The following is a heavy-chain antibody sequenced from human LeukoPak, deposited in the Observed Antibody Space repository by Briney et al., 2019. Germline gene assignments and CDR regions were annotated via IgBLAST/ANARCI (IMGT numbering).Heavy chain of an antibody. CDR1: GFTFSSYA. CDR3: ARPITWIQLWDAFDI. D-gene: IGHD5-18*01. CDR2: ISSNGGST. Sequence: GGSLRLSCAASGFTFSSYAMHWVRQAPGKGLEYVSAISSNGGSTYYANSVKGRFTISRDNSKNTLYIQMGSLRAEDMAVYYCARPITWIQLWDAFDIWGQGTMVTVSS. V-gene: IGHV3-64*01. J-gene: IGHJ3*02.